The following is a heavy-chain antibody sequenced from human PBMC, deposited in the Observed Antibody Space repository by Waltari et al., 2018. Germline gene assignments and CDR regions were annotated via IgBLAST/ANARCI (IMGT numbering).Heavy chain of an antibody. V-gene: IGHV3-74*01. Sequence: EVHLVESGGGLVQPGGSLRLSCAASGFSFGDYWLDWVRQVPGRGLEWVSRINVDGGYISYADSVRGRFTISRDNAESTVYLHLNNLRVDDTAVYFCARKGGTGYPYGPFYYDHWGQGTLVNVSS. D-gene: IGHD3-9*01. CDR3: ARKGGTGYPYGPFYYDH. J-gene: IGHJ4*02. CDR1: GFSFGDYW. CDR2: INVDGGYI.